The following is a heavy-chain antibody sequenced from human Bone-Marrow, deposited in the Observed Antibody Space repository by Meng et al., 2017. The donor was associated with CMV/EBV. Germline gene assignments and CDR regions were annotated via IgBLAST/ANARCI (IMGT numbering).Heavy chain of an antibody. CDR2: IYSGGST. CDR3: AKGAATYYDFWSGYPGEYYFDY. CDR1: GFTVSSNY. D-gene: IGHD3-3*01. V-gene: IGHV3-53*01. J-gene: IGHJ4*02. Sequence: GESLKISCAASGFTVSSNYMSWVRQAPGKGLEWVSVIYSGGSTYYADSVKGRFTISRDNSKNTLHLQMNSLRAEDTAVYYCAKGAATYYDFWSGYPGEYYFDYWGQGTLVTVSS.